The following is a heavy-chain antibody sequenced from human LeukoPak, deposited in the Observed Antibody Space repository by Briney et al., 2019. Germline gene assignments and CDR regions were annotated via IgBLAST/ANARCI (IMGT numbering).Heavy chain of an antibody. CDR3: ASRYSSSSLVGIDY. CDR2: IYYSGST. Sequence: SETLSLTCTVSGGSISSSSYFWGWIRQPPGKGLEWIGTIYYSGSTYYNPSLKSRVTISVDTSKNQFSLKLSSVTAADTAVYYCASRYSSSSLVGIDYWGQGTLVTGSS. CDR1: GGSISSSSYF. V-gene: IGHV4-39*01. J-gene: IGHJ4*02. D-gene: IGHD6-6*01.